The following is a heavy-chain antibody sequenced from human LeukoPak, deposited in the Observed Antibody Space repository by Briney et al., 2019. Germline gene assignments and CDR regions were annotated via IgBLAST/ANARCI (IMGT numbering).Heavy chain of an antibody. Sequence: GGSLRLSCAASGFTFSSYAMSWLRQAPGKGLEWVSTLGDSGGRTYYADSVTGRFTISRDNSKSTLYLQMNSLRAEDTAVYYCARYRGFGDSYDSWGQGTLVTVSS. J-gene: IGHJ4*02. CDR1: GFTFSSYA. CDR2: LGDSGGRT. CDR3: ARYRGFGDSYDS. V-gene: IGHV3-23*01. D-gene: IGHD3-10*01.